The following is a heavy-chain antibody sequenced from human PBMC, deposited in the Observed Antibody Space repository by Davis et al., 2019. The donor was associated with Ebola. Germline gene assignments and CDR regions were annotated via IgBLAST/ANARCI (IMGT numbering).Heavy chain of an antibody. CDR3: ARLGDIVVVVAAPFDY. CDR1: GFTFSSYG. CDR2: IWYDGSNK. D-gene: IGHD2-15*01. Sequence: GESLKISCAASGFTFSSYGMHWVRQAPGKGLEWVAVIWYDGSNKYYADSVTGRFTISRDNSKNTLYLQMNSLRAEDTAVYYCARLGDIVVVVAAPFDYWGQGTLATVSS. J-gene: IGHJ4*02. V-gene: IGHV3-33*01.